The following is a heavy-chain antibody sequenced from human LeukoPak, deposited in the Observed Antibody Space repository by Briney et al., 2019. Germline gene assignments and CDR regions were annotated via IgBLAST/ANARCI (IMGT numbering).Heavy chain of an antibody. D-gene: IGHD6-13*01. CDR2: IYYDGST. Sequence: PSETLSLTCAVYGGSFSGHYWRWIRQPPGKGVEGIGSIYYDGSTYYNPSLMSRVTISIDTSKKHFSLKLTSVTAADTAVYYCASMNRLDSSSWYLSSFDIWDQGTMVSVSS. V-gene: IGHV4-34*01. CDR1: GGSFSGHY. CDR3: ASMNRLDSSSWYLSSFDI. J-gene: IGHJ3*02.